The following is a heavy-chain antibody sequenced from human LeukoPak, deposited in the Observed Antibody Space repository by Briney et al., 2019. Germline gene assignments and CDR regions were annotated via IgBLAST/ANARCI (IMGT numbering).Heavy chain of an antibody. CDR3: AKAMGATLFDY. D-gene: IGHD1-26*01. CDR2: ISGSGGST. CDR1: GFTFSSYG. Sequence: GGSLRLSCAASGFTFSSYGMSWVRQAPGKELEWVSAISGSGGSTYYADSVKGRFTISRDNSKNTLYLQMNSLRAGDTAVYYCAKAMGATLFDYWGQGTLVTVSS. J-gene: IGHJ4*02. V-gene: IGHV3-23*01.